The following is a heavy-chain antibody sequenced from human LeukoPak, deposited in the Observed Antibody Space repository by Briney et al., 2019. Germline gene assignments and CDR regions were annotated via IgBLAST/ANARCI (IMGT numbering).Heavy chain of an antibody. D-gene: IGHD3-10*01. J-gene: IGHJ4*02. V-gene: IGHV3-74*01. CDR2: ISSDGSST. Sequence: GGSLRLSCAASGFSFSSYWMHWVRQAPGKGLVWVSRISSDGSSTIYADPVKGRFTISRDNAKNTLYLQMNSLRAEDTAVYYCARLGSGSTLDCWGQGILVTVS. CDR3: ARLGSGSTLDC. CDR1: GFSFSSYW.